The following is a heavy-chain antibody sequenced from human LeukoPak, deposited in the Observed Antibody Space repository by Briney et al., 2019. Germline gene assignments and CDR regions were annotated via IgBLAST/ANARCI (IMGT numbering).Heavy chain of an antibody. J-gene: IGHJ6*03. D-gene: IGHD5-18*01. V-gene: IGHV3-30*03. Sequence: PGGSLRLSCAASGFTFSSYGMHWVRQAPGKGLEWVAVISYDGSNKYYADSVKGRFTISRDNSKNTLYLQMNSLRAEDTAVYYCARGYTGYSYGYYYYYYMDVWGKGTTVTISS. CDR1: GFTFSSYG. CDR2: ISYDGSNK. CDR3: ARGYTGYSYGYYYYYYMDV.